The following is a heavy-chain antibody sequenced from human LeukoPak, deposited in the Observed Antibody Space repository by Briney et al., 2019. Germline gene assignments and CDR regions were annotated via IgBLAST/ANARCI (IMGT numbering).Heavy chain of an antibody. V-gene: IGHV3-30-3*01. CDR3: AEGGDYYDSSGSYFDY. CDR2: ISCDGSNK. CDR1: GFTFSSYA. D-gene: IGHD3-22*01. Sequence: GGSLRLSCAASGFTFSSYAMHWVRQAPGKGLEWVAVISCDGSNKYYADSVKGRFTISRGNSKNTLYLQMNSLRAEDTAVYYCAEGGDYYDSSGSYFDYWGQGTLVTVSS. J-gene: IGHJ4*02.